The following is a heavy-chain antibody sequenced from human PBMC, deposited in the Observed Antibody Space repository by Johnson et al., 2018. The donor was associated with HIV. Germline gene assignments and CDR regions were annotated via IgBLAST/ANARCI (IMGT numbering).Heavy chain of an antibody. CDR2: ISYDGSNE. D-gene: IGHD6-6*01. CDR3: AREKTFLDIASRGDAFDI. J-gene: IGHJ3*02. V-gene: IGHV3-30*04. CDR1: GFTFSSYA. Sequence: QVQLVESGGGVVQPGRSLRLSCAASGFTFSSYAMHWVRQAPGKGLEWVAFISYDGSNEYYADSVKGRFTISRDTSKNTLYLQMNSLRAEDTAVYFCAREKTFLDIASRGDAFDIWGQGTMVIVSS.